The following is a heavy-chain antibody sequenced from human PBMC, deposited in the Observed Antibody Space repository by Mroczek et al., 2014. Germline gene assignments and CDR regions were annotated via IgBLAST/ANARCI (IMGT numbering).Heavy chain of an antibody. Sequence: QVQLQQWGAGLLKPSETLSLTCAVYGGSFSGYYWSWIRQPPGKGLEWIGEINHSGSTNYNPSLKSRVTISVDTSKNQFSLKLSSVTAADTAVYYCARRGGCSSTSCYIKEIDYWGQGTLVTVSS. CDR2: INHSGST. CDR3: ARRGGCSSTSCYIKEIDY. CDR1: GGSFSGYY. D-gene: IGHD2-2*02. V-gene: IGHV4-34*01. J-gene: IGHJ4*02.